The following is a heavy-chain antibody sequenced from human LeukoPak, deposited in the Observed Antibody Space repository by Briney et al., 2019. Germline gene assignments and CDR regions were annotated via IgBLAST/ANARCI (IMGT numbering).Heavy chain of an antibody. CDR3: ARDKTQSPLDYYYMDV. CDR2: INPNSGGT. Sequence: VSVKVSCKASGYTFTGYYMHWVRQAPGQGLEWMGWINPNSGGTNYAQKFQGRVTMTRDTSISTAYMELSRLRSDDTAVYYCARDKTQSPLDYYYMDVWGKGTTVTVSS. V-gene: IGHV1-2*02. J-gene: IGHJ6*03. D-gene: IGHD4-11*01. CDR1: GYTFTGYY.